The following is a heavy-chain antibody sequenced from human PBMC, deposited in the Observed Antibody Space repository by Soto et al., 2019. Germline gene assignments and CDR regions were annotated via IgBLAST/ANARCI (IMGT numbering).Heavy chain of an antibody. CDR1: GFTFSSYA. V-gene: IGHV3-23*01. D-gene: IGHD3-3*01. Sequence: GGSLRLSCAASGFTFSSYAMSWVRQAPGKGLEWVSAISGSGGSTYYADSVKGRFTISRDNSKNTLYLQMNSLRAEDTAVYHCAKGRPYNDFWSGYFEYYYYDMDVWGQGTTVTVSS. CDR2: ISGSGGST. CDR3: AKGRPYNDFWSGYFEYYYYDMDV. J-gene: IGHJ6*02.